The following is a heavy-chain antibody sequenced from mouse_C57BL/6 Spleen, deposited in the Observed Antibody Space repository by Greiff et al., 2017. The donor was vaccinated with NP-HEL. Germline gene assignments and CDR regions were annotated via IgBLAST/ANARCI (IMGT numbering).Heavy chain of an antibody. CDR3: TSGSSYRFAY. J-gene: IGHJ3*01. Sequence: EVKLMESGAELVRPGASVKLSCTASGFNIKDDYMHWVKQRPEQGLEWIGWIDPENGDTEYASKFQGKATITADTSSNTAYLQLSSLTSEDTAVYYCTSGSSYRFAYWGQGTLVTVSA. CDR1: GFNIKDDY. CDR2: IDPENGDT. V-gene: IGHV14-4*01. D-gene: IGHD1-1*01.